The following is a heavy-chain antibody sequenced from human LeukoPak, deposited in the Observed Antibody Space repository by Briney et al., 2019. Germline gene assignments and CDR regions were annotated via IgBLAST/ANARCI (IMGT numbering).Heavy chain of an antibody. J-gene: IGHJ6*03. CDR2: IYTSGST. D-gene: IGHD2-2*01. CDR3: ARVVRGYYMDV. Sequence: SETLSLTCTVSGGSISSYYWSWIRQPPGKGLEWIGYIYTSGSTNYNPSLKSRVTISVDTPKNQFSLKLSSVTAADTAVYYCARVVRGYYMDVWGKGTTVTVSS. CDR1: GGSISSYY. V-gene: IGHV4-4*09.